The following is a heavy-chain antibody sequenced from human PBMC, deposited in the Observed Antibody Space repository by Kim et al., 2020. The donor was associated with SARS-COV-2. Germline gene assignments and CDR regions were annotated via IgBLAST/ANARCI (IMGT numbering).Heavy chain of an antibody. CDR3: AKDLREMATIIYFDY. V-gene: IGHV3-23*01. Sequence: SRKGRFTISRDKSKNTLYRQMNSLRAEDTAVYYWAKDLREMATIIYFDYWGQGTLVTVSS. D-gene: IGHD5-12*01. J-gene: IGHJ4*02.